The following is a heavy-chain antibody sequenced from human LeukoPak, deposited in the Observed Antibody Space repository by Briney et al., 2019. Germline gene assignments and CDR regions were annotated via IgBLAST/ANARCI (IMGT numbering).Heavy chain of an antibody. J-gene: IGHJ4*02. V-gene: IGHV3-30*18. D-gene: IGHD3-10*01. Sequence: GRSLRLSCAASGFTFSSYGMHWVRQAPGKGLEWVAVISYDGSNKYYADSVKGRFTISRDNSKNTLYLQMNSLRAEGTAVYYCAKDLSGSGSSWGQGTLVTVSS. CDR1: GFTFSSYG. CDR3: AKDLSGSGSS. CDR2: ISYDGSNK.